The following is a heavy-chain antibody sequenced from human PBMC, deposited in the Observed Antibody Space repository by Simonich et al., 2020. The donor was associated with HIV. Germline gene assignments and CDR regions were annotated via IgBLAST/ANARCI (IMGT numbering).Heavy chain of an antibody. V-gene: IGHV1-24*01. CDR1: GYTFTGYY. Sequence: SVKVSCKASGYTFTGYYMHWVRQAPGKGLEWMGGFDPEDGERIYALKFQGRVTMTEDTSTDTTYMDLSRLRSDDTAVYYCARGPSTGDFDYWGQGTLVTISS. J-gene: IGHJ4*02. CDR2: FDPEDGER. D-gene: IGHD7-27*01. CDR3: ARGPSTGDFDY.